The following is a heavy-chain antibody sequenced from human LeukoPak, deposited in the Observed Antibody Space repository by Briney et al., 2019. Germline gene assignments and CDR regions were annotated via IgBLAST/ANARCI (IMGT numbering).Heavy chain of an antibody. J-gene: IGHJ4*02. V-gene: IGHV3-30*18. CDR1: GFTFSNYG. CDR2: IYYGGSNN. D-gene: IGHD6-6*01. CDR3: AKDGITARPGGYYFDY. Sequence: PGGSLRLSCAASGFTFSNYGMHWVRQAPGKGLEWVAVIYYGGSNNYYADSVKGRFTVSRDNSKGTLYLQMNSLRPEDTAVYYCAKDGITARPGGYYFDYWGQGTLVTVSS.